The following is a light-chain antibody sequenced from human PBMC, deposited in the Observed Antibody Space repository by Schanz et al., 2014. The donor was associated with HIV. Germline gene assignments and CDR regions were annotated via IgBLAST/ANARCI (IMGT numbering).Light chain of an antibody. CDR1: SSDVGVYNY. Sequence: QSALTQPASVSGSPGQSITISCTGTSSDVGVYNYVSWYQHHPGKAPKLMIYEVSKRPSGVPDRFSGSKSGNTASLTVSGLQAEDEADYYCSSYTSSSTLLFGGGTKLTVL. V-gene: IGLV2-14*01. J-gene: IGLJ2*01. CDR2: EVS. CDR3: SSYTSSSTLL.